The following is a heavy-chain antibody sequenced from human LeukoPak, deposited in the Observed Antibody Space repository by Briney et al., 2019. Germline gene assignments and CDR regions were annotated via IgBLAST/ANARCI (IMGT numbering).Heavy chain of an antibody. J-gene: IGHJ4*02. V-gene: IGHV3-23*01. CDR3: ADSNYWYPVDY. Sequence: GGSLRLSCAASGFTFSNYAMSWVRQAPGKGLEWVSYISGSGGSTYYADSVEGRFTISRDNSQNTLYLQMNSLRAEDTAVYYCADSNYWYPVDYWGQGTLVTVSS. D-gene: IGHD4-11*01. CDR2: ISGSGGST. CDR1: GFTFSNYA.